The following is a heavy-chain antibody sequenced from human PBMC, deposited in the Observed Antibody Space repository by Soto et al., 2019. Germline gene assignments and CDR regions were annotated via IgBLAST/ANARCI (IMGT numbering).Heavy chain of an antibody. CDR2: INYDGYS. D-gene: IGHD3-10*01. Sequence: QVQLQESGPGLVKPSETLSLTCTVSGGSITNYYCSWFRQPPGKGLEWIGYINYDGYSAYNLSLRXXVXXSMDTSKTQFSLMLESVTATDTAVYYCARHGFGPLHGLVDVWGQGTTVIVSS. V-gene: IGHV4-59*08. CDR1: GGSITNYY. CDR3: ARHGFGPLHGLVDV. J-gene: IGHJ6*02.